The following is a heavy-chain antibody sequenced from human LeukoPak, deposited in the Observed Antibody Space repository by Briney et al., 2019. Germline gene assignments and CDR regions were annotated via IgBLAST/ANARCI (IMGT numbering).Heavy chain of an antibody. D-gene: IGHD4-17*01. J-gene: IGHJ6*02. CDR2: IIPIFGTA. Sequence: SVNVPCKASGGTFSSYAISWVRQAPGQGLEWMGGIIPIFGTANYAQKFQGRVTITADESTSTAYMELSSLRSEDTAVYYCARGVDGDYPHPNPLYYYYGMDVWGQGTTVTVSS. V-gene: IGHV1-69*13. CDR1: GGTFSSYA. CDR3: ARGVDGDYPHPNPLYYYYGMDV.